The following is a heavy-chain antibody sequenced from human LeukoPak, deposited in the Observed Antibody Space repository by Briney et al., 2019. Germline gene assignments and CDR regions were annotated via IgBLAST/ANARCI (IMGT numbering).Heavy chain of an antibody. V-gene: IGHV3-30*04. Sequence: QPGGSLRLSCAASGFTFSSYAMHWVRQAPGKGLEWVAVISYDGSNKYYADSVKGRFTISRDNSKNTLYLQMNSLRAEDTAVYYCARESPYDFWSGYYSSGSFDYWGQGTLVTVSS. J-gene: IGHJ4*02. CDR2: ISYDGSNK. D-gene: IGHD3-3*01. CDR1: GFTFSSYA. CDR3: ARESPYDFWSGYYSSGSFDY.